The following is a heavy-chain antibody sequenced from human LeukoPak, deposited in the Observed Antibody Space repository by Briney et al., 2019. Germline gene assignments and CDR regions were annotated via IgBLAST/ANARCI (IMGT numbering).Heavy chain of an antibody. CDR2: IYTSGST. D-gene: IGHD5-24*01. J-gene: IGHJ4*02. CDR3: ARESWLHSFFDY. V-gene: IGHV4-4*07. CDR1: GGSISSYY. Sequence: SETLSLTCTVSGGSISSYYWSWIRQPAGKGLEWIGRIYTSGSTNYNPSLKSRVTISVDTSKNQFSLKLSSVTAADTAVYYCARESWLHSFFDYWGQGTLVTVSS.